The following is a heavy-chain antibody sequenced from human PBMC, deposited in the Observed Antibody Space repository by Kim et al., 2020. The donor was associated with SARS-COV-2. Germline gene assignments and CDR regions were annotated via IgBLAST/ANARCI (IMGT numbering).Heavy chain of an antibody. Sequence: SETLSLTCTVSGGSISSSSYYWGWIRQPPGKGLEWIGSIYYSGSTYYNPSLKSRVTISVDTSKNKFSLKLSSVTAADTAVYYCARRSAGYCSSTSCYTEAWFDPWGQGTLVTVSS. J-gene: IGHJ5*02. CDR2: IYYSGST. D-gene: IGHD2-2*02. CDR3: ARRSAGYCSSTSCYTEAWFDP. CDR1: GGSISSSSYY. V-gene: IGHV4-39*01.